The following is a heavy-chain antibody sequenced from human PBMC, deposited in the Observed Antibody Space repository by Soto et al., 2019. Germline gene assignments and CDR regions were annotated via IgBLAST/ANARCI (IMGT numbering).Heavy chain of an antibody. J-gene: IGHJ4*02. CDR3: ARDRVADRGVGYFDY. CDR1: GFTFSSYG. CDR2: IWYDGSNK. V-gene: IGHV3-33*01. Sequence: QVQLVESGGGVVQPGRSLRLSCAASGFTFSSYGMHWVRQAPGKGLEWVAVIWYDGSNKYYADSVKGRFTISRDNSKNTLYLQMNSLRAEDTAVYYCARDRVADRGVGYFDYWGQGTLVTVSS. D-gene: IGHD2-15*01.